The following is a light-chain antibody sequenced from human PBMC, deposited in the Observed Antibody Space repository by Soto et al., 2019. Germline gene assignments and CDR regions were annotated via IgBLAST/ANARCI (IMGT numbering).Light chain of an antibody. CDR3: CSHAVTYTFYV. Sequence: QSALTQPRSVSGSPGQSVTISCTGTSSDVGGYDYVSWYQQHPGKAPKLMIYDVTKRPSGVPDRFSGSRSGNTASLTISGLQAEDDADYYCCSHAVTYTFYVFGTGTKLTVL. CDR1: SSDVGGYDY. V-gene: IGLV2-11*01. CDR2: DVT. J-gene: IGLJ1*01.